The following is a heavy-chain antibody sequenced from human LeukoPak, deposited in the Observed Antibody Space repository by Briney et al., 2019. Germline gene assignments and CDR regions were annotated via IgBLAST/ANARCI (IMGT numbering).Heavy chain of an antibody. CDR2: INPNSSGT. Sequence: GASVKVSCKASGYTFTGYYMHWVRQAPGQGLEWMGRINPNSSGTNYAQKFQGRVTMTRDTSISTAYMELSRLRSDDTAVYYCARDPTKTYYYDSSGYYYGIDYWGQGTLVTVSS. CDR3: ARDPTKTYYYDSSGYYYGIDY. J-gene: IGHJ4*02. V-gene: IGHV1-2*06. D-gene: IGHD3-22*01. CDR1: GYTFTGYY.